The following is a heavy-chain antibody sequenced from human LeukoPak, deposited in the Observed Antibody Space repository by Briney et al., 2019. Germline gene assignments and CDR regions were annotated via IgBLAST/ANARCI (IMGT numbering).Heavy chain of an antibody. Sequence: GGSLRLSCVVSGFSVSNNYVSWVRQAPGKGLEWVSVIYIGDKIHYADSVKGRFTISRDNSKNTLYLQMNSLRAEDTAVYYCATPVPHGSDPSLYYYYMAVWGKGTTVTISS. J-gene: IGHJ6*03. CDR3: ATPVPHGSDPSLYYYYMAV. CDR2: IYIGDKI. V-gene: IGHV3-66*01. CDR1: GFSVSNNY. D-gene: IGHD3-10*01.